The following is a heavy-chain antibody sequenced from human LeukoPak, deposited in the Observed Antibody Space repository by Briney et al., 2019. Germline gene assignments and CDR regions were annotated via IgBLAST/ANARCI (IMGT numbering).Heavy chain of an antibody. J-gene: IGHJ4*02. Sequence: GRSLRLSCAASGFTFDDFAMHWVRQAPGKGLEWVSSISWNSGTLAYADSVKGRFTISRDNAKNSLYLRMNSLRAEDTALYYCAKDYIEYSSSSFWSYFDYWGQGTLVTVSS. CDR1: GFTFDDFA. CDR3: AKDYIEYSSSSFWSYFDY. CDR2: ISWNSGTL. V-gene: IGHV3-9*01. D-gene: IGHD6-6*01.